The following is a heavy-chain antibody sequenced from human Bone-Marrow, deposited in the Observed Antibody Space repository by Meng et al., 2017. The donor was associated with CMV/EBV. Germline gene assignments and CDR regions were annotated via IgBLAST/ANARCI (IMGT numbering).Heavy chain of an antibody. V-gene: IGHV3-53*01. CDR2: IYRGGSK. D-gene: IGHD1-14*01. J-gene: IGHJ6*01. CDR1: GFTFSSYA. Sequence: GESLKISCAASGFTFSSYAMSWVRQAPGKGLEWVSVIYRGGSKYYADSVKGRFTISRDNSKNTLYLQMNSLRAEDTAVYYCARDLRHQPHYYSGKDVWGQGTMVTVSS. CDR3: ARDLRHQPHYYSGKDV.